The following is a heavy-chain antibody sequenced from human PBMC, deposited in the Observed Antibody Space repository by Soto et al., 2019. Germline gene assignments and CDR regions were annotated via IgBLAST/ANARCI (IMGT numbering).Heavy chain of an antibody. CDR2: ISPSDGST. CDR3: VPGDFYARSSDY. J-gene: IGHJ4*02. CDR1: GYIFNNYY. Sequence: QVQLVQSGAEVKRPGASVKVSCKASGYIFNNYYIHWVRQAPGQGPEWMGIISPSDGSTTYAQRFQGRVTMTRDTSTTTVYMELGSLRSDDTAVFYCVPGDFYARSSDYWGQATLVTVSS. D-gene: IGHD2-2*01. V-gene: IGHV1-46*02.